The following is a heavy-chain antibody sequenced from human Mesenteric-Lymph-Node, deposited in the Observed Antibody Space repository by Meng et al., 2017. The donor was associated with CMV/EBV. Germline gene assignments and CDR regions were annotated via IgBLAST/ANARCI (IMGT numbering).Heavy chain of an antibody. D-gene: IGHD2-2*01. V-gene: IGHV3-30*04. Sequence: GESLKISCAASGFTFSSYAMHWVRQAPGKGLEWVAVISYDGSNKYYADSVKGRFTISRDNSKNTLYLQMNSLRAEDTAVYYCARDQGGYCSSTSCRGGAFDIWGQGTMVTVSS. CDR2: ISYDGSNK. J-gene: IGHJ3*02. CDR1: GFTFSSYA. CDR3: ARDQGGYCSSTSCRGGAFDI.